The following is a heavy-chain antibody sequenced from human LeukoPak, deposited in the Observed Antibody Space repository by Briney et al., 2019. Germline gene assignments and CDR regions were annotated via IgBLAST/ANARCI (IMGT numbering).Heavy chain of an antibody. CDR3: AKDMESGYAFDI. D-gene: IGHD3-10*01. V-gene: IGHV3-30*18. CDR2: ISYDGSNK. Sequence: PGGSLRLSCAASGFTFSSYGMHWVRQAPGKGLEWVAVISYDGSNKYYADSVKGRFTISRDNSKNTLYLQMNSLRAEDTAVYYCAKDMESGYAFDIWGQGTMVTVSS. J-gene: IGHJ3*02. CDR1: GFTFSSYG.